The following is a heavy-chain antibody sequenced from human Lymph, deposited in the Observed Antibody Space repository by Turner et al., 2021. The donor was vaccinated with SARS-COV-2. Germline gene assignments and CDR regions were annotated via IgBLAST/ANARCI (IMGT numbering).Heavy chain of an antibody. Sequence: QLQLQESGPGLVKPSETLSLTCTVPGGSIRSSSYYWGWIRQPPGKGLEWLGSIYYSGGTYYKPSLKSRVTISVDTSKNQFSLRLSSVTAADTAVYYCARNDRVVVQSFDYWGQGTLVTVSS. CDR2: IYYSGGT. CDR1: GGSIRSSSYY. J-gene: IGHJ4*02. D-gene: IGHD3-22*01. CDR3: ARNDRVVVQSFDY. V-gene: IGHV4-39*01.